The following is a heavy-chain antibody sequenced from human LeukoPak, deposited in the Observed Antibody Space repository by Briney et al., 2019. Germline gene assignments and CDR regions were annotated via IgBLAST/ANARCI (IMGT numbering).Heavy chain of an antibody. CDR3: ARNGYPLYYYYIDV. D-gene: IGHD5-24*01. CDR1: GGSISSYY. CDR2: IYYSGST. J-gene: IGHJ6*03. V-gene: IGHV4-59*08. Sequence: SETLTLTCTVSGGSISSYYWSWIRQPPGKGLEWIAYIYYSGSTNYNPSLMSGLTISVDTSTVQFSLKLSSVTAADTTAYYCARNGYPLYYYYIDVWGKGTTVTVSS.